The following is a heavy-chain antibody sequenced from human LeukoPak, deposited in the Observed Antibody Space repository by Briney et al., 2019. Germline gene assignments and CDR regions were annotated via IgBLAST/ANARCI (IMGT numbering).Heavy chain of an antibody. D-gene: IGHD3-3*02. Sequence: SETLSLTCAVSGGSISSGDYFWSWIGQPPGKGLEWIGGIHYSGTSHYNASLKTRLTISVDTSKSELLLNLRSVTAADTAVYYCARAWVIFGQQPLPFSFDFWGRGTLVAVSS. V-gene: IGHV4-30-4*01. CDR1: GGSISSGDYF. CDR2: IHYSGTS. J-gene: IGHJ4*02. CDR3: ARAWVIFGQQPLPFSFDF.